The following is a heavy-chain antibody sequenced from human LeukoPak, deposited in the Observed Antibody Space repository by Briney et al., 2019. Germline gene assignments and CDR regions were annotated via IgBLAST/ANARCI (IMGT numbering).Heavy chain of an antibody. CDR3: ARRRNAFDI. Sequence: GESLKISCKGSGYTFSNYWIGWVRQMPGKGLEWMAIIYPDDSDARYRLSFQDRVTISVDKSINTAYLQWSSLEASDTAMYYCARRRNAFDIWGQGTMVTVSS. J-gene: IGHJ3*02. CDR2: IYPDDSDA. CDR1: GYTFSNYW. V-gene: IGHV5-51*01.